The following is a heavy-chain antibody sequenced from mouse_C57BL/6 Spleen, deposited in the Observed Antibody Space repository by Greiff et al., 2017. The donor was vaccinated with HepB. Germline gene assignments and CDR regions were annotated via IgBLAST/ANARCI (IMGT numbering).Heavy chain of an antibody. J-gene: IGHJ2*01. D-gene: IGHD1-1*01. CDR1: GYTFTSYW. CDR3: ARIHYYGSSYRYYFDY. CDR2: IYPGSGST. Sequence: QVQLQHPGAELVKPGASVKMSCKASGYTFTSYWITWVKQRPGQGLEWIGDIYPGSGSTNYNEKFKSKATLTVDTSSSTAYMQLSSLTSEDSAVYYCARIHYYGSSYRYYFDYWGQGTTLTVSS. V-gene: IGHV1-55*01.